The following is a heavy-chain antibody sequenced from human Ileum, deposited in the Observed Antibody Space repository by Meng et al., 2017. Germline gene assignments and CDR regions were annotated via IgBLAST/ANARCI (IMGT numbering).Heavy chain of an antibody. D-gene: IGHD6-19*01. Sequence: GESLKISCAASGFTFSSYAMSWVRQAPGKGLEWVSAISGSGGSTYYADSVKGRVTISRDNSKNTLYLQMDSLRAEDTAVYYCAKATDHGWYYFDYWGQGTLVTVSS. CDR3: AKATDHGWYYFDY. CDR2: ISGSGGST. J-gene: IGHJ4*02. V-gene: IGHV3-23*01. CDR1: GFTFSSYA.